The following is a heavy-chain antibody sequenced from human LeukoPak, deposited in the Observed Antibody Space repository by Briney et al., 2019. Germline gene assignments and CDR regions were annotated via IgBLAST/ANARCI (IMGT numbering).Heavy chain of an antibody. Sequence: SETLSLTCTVSGDSISSYYWSWIRQPPGKGLEWIGYIYYSGNTNYNPSLKSRVTISVEKSKNQFSLKLSSVTAADTAVYYCARHRYGMDVWGQGTTVTVSS. J-gene: IGHJ6*02. CDR2: IYYSGNT. CDR3: ARHRYGMDV. CDR1: GDSISSYY. V-gene: IGHV4-59*08.